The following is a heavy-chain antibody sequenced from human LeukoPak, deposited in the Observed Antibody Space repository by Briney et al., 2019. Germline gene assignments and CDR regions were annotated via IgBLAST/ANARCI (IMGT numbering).Heavy chain of an antibody. CDR3: ARFTAYLPFDY. V-gene: IGHV4-59*01. CDR1: GGSISSYY. Sequence: KASETLSLTCTVSGGSISSYYWNWIRQPPGKGLEWIGYIYYTGSTNYNPSLQGRVTISLDTSKNQFSLKLSSVTAADTAVYYCARFTAYLPFDYWGQGTLVTVSS. CDR2: IYYTGST. D-gene: IGHD2-2*01. J-gene: IGHJ4*02.